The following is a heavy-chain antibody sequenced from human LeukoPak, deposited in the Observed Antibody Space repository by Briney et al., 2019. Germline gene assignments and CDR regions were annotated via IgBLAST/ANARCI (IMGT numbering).Heavy chain of an antibody. V-gene: IGHV1-2*02. Sequence: ASVKVSCKSSGFTFTDYYIHWVRQGPGQGLEWMGYIGPHSTFTSFPQEFQGRVTMTRDASMSTAYMELTRLTSDDTAVYYCVREGEGPLSKDFDYWGQGTLVTVSS. CDR1: GFTFTDYY. J-gene: IGHJ4*02. D-gene: IGHD2/OR15-2a*01. CDR2: IGPHSTFT. CDR3: VREGEGPLSKDFDY.